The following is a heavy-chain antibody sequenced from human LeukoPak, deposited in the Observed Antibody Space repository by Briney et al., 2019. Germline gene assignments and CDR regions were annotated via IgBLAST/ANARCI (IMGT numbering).Heavy chain of an antibody. V-gene: IGHV4-30-2*01. J-gene: IGHJ4*02. CDR3: ARGRYYYFDY. Sequence: SETLSLTCTVSGGSISSGAYYWTWIRQHPGKGLEWIGYIYHSGSTYYNPSLKSRVTISVDRSKNQFSLKLSSVTAADTAVYYCARGRYYYFDYWGQGTLVTVSS. CDR2: IYHSGST. CDR1: GGSISSGAYY. D-gene: IGHD5-18*01.